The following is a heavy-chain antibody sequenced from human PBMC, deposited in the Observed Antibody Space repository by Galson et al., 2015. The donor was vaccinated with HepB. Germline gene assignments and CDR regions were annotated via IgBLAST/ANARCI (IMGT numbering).Heavy chain of an antibody. CDR3: ARDLNWNYVPSNDAFDI. J-gene: IGHJ3*02. Sequence: SVKVSCKASGYTFTGYYMHWVRQAPGQGLEWMGWINPNSGGTNYAQKFQGRVTMTRDTSISTAYMELSRLRSDDTAVYYCARDLNWNYVPSNDAFDIWGQGTMVTVSS. CDR2: INPNSGGT. CDR1: GYTFTGYY. D-gene: IGHD1-7*01. V-gene: IGHV1-2*02.